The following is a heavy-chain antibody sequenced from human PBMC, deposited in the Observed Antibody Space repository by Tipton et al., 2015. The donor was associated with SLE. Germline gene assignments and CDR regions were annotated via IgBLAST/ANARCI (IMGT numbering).Heavy chain of an antibody. CDR3: ARDSDGGNSGGPFDY. D-gene: IGHD4-23*01. CDR1: GGSISSSSYY. CDR2: IYTSGST. V-gene: IGHV4-61*09. Sequence: TLSLTCTVSGGSISSSSYYWSWIRQPAGKGLEWIGYIYTSGSTNYNPSLKSRVTISVDTSENQFSLELSSVTAADTAVYYCARDSDGGNSGGPFDYWGQGTGVTVSS. J-gene: IGHJ4*02.